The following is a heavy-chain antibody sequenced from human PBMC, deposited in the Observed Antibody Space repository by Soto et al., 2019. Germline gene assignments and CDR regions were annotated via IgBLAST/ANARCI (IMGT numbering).Heavy chain of an antibody. Sequence: EVPLVESGGGLVQPGGSLRLSCAASGFTFSLYSMSWVRQAPGKGLEWVSYISRSSTGIHYADSVKGRFTISRDDVTNSMHLQMNDLRDGDTAVYYCARAVTWALDVWGQGTTVSISS. CDR1: GFTFSLYS. J-gene: IGHJ6*01. V-gene: IGHV3-48*02. CDR3: ARAVTWALDV. CDR2: ISRSSTGI. D-gene: IGHD3-10*01.